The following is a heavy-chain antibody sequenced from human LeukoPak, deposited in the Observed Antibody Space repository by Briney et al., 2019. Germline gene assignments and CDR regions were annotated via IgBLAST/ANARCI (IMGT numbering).Heavy chain of an antibody. CDR3: ARVNAGSGTRATNWFDP. Sequence: ASVKVSCKASGYTFTGYYMHWVRQAPGQGLEWMGWINPNSGGTNYAQRFQGRVTMTRDTSISTAYMELSRLRSDDTAVYYCARVNAGSGTRATNWFDPWGQGTLVTVSS. J-gene: IGHJ5*02. V-gene: IGHV1-2*02. CDR2: INPNSGGT. CDR1: GYTFTGYY. D-gene: IGHD3-10*01.